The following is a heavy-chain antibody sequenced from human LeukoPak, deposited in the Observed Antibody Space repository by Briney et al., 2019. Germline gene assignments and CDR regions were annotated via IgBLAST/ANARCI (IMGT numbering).Heavy chain of an antibody. CDR2: IYYSGST. D-gene: IGHD3-3*01. CDR3: ASGRPLLERSGPYPSQD. CDR1: GGYVSSGSYY. J-gene: IGHJ4*02. V-gene: IGHV4-61*01. Sequence: PSETLSLTCTVSGGYVSSGSYYWSWIRQPPGKGLEWIGYIYYSGSTNYNPSLKSRVTISVDTSKNQFSLKLSSVTAADTAVYYCASGRPLLERSGPYPSQDWGQGTLVTVSS.